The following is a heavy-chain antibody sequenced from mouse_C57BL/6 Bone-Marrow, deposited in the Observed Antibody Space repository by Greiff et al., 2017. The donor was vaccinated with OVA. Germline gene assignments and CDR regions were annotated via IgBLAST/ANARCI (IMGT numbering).Heavy chain of an antibody. CDR3: ARQKRHTASCFAY. Sequence: VQLKESGPELVKPGASVKISCKASGYSFTGYYMHWVKQSHGNILDWIGYIYPYNGVSSYNQKFKGKATLTVDKSSSTAYMELRSLTSEDSAVYYCARQKRHTASCFAYWGQGTLVTVSA. CDR1: GYSFTGYY. CDR2: IYPYNGVS. J-gene: IGHJ3*01. D-gene: IGHD1-2*01. V-gene: IGHV1-31*01.